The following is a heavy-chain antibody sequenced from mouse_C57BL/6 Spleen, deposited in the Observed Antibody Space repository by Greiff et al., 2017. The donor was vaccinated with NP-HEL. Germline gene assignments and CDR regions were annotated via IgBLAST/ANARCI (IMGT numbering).Heavy chain of an antibody. CDR3: ASSTVVATGDY. D-gene: IGHD1-1*01. Sequence: QVQLKQSGPELVKPGASVKISCKASGYAFSSSWMNWVKQRPGKGLEWIGRIYPGDGDTNYNGKFKGKATLTADKSSSTAYMQLSSLTSEDSAVYFCASSTVVATGDYWGQGTTLTVSS. V-gene: IGHV1-82*01. CDR2: IYPGDGDT. CDR1: GYAFSSSW. J-gene: IGHJ2*01.